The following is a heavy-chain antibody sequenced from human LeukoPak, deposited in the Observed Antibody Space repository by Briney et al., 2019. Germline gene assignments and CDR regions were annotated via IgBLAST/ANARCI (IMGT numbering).Heavy chain of an antibody. CDR2: IKQDGSEK. CDR3: ARGHYYGSGPYVF. Sequence: PGGSLRLSCVASGFTASSYWMSWVRQAPGKGLEWVANIKQDGSEKYYVDSVKGRFTISRDNAENSLYLQMNSLRAEDTAVYYCARGHYYGSGPYVFWSQGTLVTVSS. CDR1: GFTASSYW. V-gene: IGHV3-7*01. J-gene: IGHJ4*02. D-gene: IGHD3-10*01.